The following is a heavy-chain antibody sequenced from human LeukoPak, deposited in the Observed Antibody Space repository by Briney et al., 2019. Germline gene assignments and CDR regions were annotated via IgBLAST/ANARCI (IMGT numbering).Heavy chain of an antibody. V-gene: IGHV4-34*01. CDR1: GGSFSGYY. CDR3: ARGPNNNAHDFDF. D-gene: IGHD1-14*01. Sequence: SETLSLTCAVYGGSFSGYYWSWIRQPPRKGLEWIGQINHSGSTAYNLGLKSRVTISVDTSRNQFSLKVNSVTAADTAVYYCARGPNNNAHDFDFWGQGTLVTVSS. J-gene: IGHJ4*02. CDR2: INHSGST.